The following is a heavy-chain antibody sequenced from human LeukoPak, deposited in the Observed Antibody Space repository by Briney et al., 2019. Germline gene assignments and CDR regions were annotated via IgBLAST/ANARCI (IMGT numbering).Heavy chain of an antibody. V-gene: IGHV3-15*01. D-gene: IGHD1-26*01. CDR2: IKNKTDGGTT. J-gene: IGHJ4*02. CDR1: GFTFRDAW. CDR3: TTEYWGASNY. Sequence: GGSLRLSCAGSGFTFRDAWMTWVRQAPGKGLEWAGHIKNKTDGGTTDYAAPVKGRFTISRDDSIDTLYLEMNSLKAEDTAMYYCTTEYWGASNYWGQGALVTVSS.